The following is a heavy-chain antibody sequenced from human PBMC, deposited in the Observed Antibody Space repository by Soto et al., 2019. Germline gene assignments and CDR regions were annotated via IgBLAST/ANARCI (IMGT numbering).Heavy chain of an antibody. CDR1: GGSISSYY. D-gene: IGHD2-15*01. CDR2: IYYSGST. V-gene: IGHV4-59*01. J-gene: IGHJ5*02. CDR3: ARDISQEAAANWFDP. Sequence: QVQLQESGPGLVKPSETLSLTCTVSGGSISSYYWSWIGQPPGKGLEWIGYIYYSGSTNYNPSLKSRVTISVDTSMNQFSLKLSSVTAADTAVYYCARDISQEAAANWFDPWGQGTLVTVSS.